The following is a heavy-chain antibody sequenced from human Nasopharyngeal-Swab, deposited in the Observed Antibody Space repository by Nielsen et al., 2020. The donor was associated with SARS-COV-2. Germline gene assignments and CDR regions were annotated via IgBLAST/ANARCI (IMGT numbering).Heavy chain of an antibody. CDR2: ISYEGSIR. V-gene: IGHV3-30*18. CDR3: AKSMAYFQLSGTYNLDF. J-gene: IGHJ4*02. Sequence: GGSLRPSCQALGSTFIYFGMHWVGKAQGKGLEGVAFISYEGSIRNYIDSVKGRFTVSRDSSKNTVYLQMNSLRPDDTAVYFCAKSMAYFQLSGTYNLDFWGQGTLVTVSS. CDR1: GSTFIYFG. D-gene: IGHD2-21*01.